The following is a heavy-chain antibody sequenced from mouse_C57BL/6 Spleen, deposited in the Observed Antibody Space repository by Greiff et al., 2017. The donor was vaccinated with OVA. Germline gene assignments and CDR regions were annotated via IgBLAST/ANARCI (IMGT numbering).Heavy chain of an antibody. CDR3: ASLSLLYAMDY. J-gene: IGHJ4*01. Sequence: QVQLQQPGAELVKPGASVKLSCKASGYTFTSYWMHWVKQRPGQGLEWIGMIHPNSGSTNYNEKFKSKATLTVDKSSSTAYMQLSSLTSEDSAVYYCASLSLLYAMDYWGQGTSVTVSS. D-gene: IGHD6-5*01. V-gene: IGHV1-64*01. CDR2: IHPNSGST. CDR1: GYTFTSYW.